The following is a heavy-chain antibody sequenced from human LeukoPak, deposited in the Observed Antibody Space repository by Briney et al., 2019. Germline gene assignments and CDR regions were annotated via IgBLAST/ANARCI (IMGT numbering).Heavy chain of an antibody. CDR2: IYTSGST. V-gene: IGHV4-4*07. J-gene: IGHJ4*02. Sequence: SETLSLTCTVSGGSISSYYWSWIRQPAGKGLEWIGRIYTSGSTNYNPCLKSRVTMSVDTSKNQFSLKLSSVTAADTAVYYCARDRQYYGSGSYRAHFDYWGQGTLVTVSS. CDR1: GGSISSYY. CDR3: ARDRQYYGSGSYRAHFDY. D-gene: IGHD3-10*01.